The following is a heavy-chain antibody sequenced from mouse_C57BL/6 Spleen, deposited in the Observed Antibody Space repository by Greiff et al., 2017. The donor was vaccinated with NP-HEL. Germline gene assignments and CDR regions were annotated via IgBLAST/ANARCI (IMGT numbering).Heavy chain of an antibody. CDR2: ISSGGDYI. J-gene: IGHJ1*03. Sequence: EVQGVESGEGLVKPGGSLKLSCAASGFTFSSYAMSWVRQTPEKRLEWVAYISSGGDYIYYADTVKGRFTISRDNARNTLYLQMSSLKSEDTAMYYCTRDREQTRYSDVWGTGTTVTVSS. V-gene: IGHV5-9-1*02. D-gene: IGHD2-14*01. CDR1: GFTFSSYA. CDR3: TRDREQTRYSDV.